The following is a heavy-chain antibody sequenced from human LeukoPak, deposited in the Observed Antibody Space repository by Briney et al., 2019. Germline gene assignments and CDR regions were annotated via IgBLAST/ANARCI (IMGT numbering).Heavy chain of an antibody. CDR1: GCSFTSYW. J-gene: IGHJ5*02. CDR2: IYPGDSDT. V-gene: IGHV5-51*01. Sequence: GESLKISCKGSGCSFTSYWIGWVRQMPGKGLEWMGIIYPGDSDTRYSPSFQGQVTISADKSISTAYLQWSSLKASDTAMYYCARGTYYYDSVNWFDPWGQGTLVTVSS. CDR3: ARGTYYYDSVNWFDP. D-gene: IGHD3-22*01.